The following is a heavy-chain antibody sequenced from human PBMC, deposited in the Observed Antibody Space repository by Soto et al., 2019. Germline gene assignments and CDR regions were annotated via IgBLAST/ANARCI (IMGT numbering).Heavy chain of an antibody. CDR2: ICPDDSDI. J-gene: IGHJ3*02. D-gene: IGHD6-13*01. Sequence: GESLKSSGKGSRYSFADYWIAWVREMPGKVLECMGIICPDDSDIRYSPCFRGRVTISADNSISTAYLKWSSLRASDTAIYYSARQLGQYSRSRYAYDIWGQGTRGTVSS. CDR1: RYSFADYW. V-gene: IGHV5-51*01. CDR3: ARQLGQYSRSRYAYDI.